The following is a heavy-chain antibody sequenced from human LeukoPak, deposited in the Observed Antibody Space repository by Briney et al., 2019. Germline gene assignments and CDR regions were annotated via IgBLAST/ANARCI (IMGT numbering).Heavy chain of an antibody. D-gene: IGHD6-13*01. Sequence: SETLSLTCTVSGGSIRSTSYYWGWIRQPPGKGLEWIGSIYYSGSTYYNPSLKSRVTISVDTSKNQFSLKLSSVTAADTAVYYCARDAADNAAGDYWGQGTLVTVSS. J-gene: IGHJ4*02. CDR1: GGSIRSTSYY. V-gene: IGHV4-39*07. CDR3: ARDAADNAAGDY. CDR2: IYYSGST.